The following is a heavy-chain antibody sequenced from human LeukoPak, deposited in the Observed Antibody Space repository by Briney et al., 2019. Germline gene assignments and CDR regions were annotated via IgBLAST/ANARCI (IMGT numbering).Heavy chain of an antibody. V-gene: IGHV4-34*01. CDR1: GGSFSGYY. CDR2: INHSGST. Sequence: PSETLSLTCAVYGGSFSGYYWSWIRQPPGKGLEWIGEINHSGSTNYNPSLKSRVTISVDTSKNQFSLKLSSVTAADTAVYYCARHSCSSTSCYEFDAFDIWGQGTMVTVSS. D-gene: IGHD2-2*01. CDR3: ARHSCSSTSCYEFDAFDI. J-gene: IGHJ3*02.